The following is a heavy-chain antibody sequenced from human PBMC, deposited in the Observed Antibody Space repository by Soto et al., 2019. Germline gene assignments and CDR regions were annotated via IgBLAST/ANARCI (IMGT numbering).Heavy chain of an antibody. J-gene: IGHJ4*02. D-gene: IGHD3-10*01. CDR2: IIPIFGTA. V-gene: IGHV1-69*13. CDR1: GGSLSGDA. CDR3: ALVLLWFGELLSPPNY. Sequence: SVKGYCKGSGGSLSGDAGGWVRQAPGQGLEWMGGIIPIFGTANYAQKFQGRVTITADESTSTAYMELSSLRSEDTAVYYCALVLLWFGELLSPPNYWGQGTLVTVSS.